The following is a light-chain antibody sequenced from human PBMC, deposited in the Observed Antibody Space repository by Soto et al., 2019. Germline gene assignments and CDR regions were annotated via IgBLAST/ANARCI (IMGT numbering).Light chain of an antibody. CDR1: QSISTY. CDR3: QQSYNTPVT. Sequence: QMTQSPPSLSASGGDRVTITCRASQSISTYLNWYQQKPGKAPNLLIYGASSLQSGVPSRFSGSGSGTDFTLTISSLQPEDFATYYCQQSYNTPVTFGQGTRLEIK. V-gene: IGKV1-39*01. J-gene: IGKJ5*01. CDR2: GAS.